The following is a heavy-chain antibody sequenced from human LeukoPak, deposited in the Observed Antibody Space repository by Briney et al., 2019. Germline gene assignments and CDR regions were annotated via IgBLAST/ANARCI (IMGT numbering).Heavy chain of an antibody. V-gene: IGHV1-24*01. CDR1: GDTVTGFS. CDR2: FDPEDGAR. J-gene: IGHJ4*02. Sequence: GASVKVSCKVSGDTVTGFSIHWVRQAPGHGLEWIGGFDPEDGARIFAQKFQGRVTMTEDTSTDTAYMDLSSLRSEDTAVYYCATGYTYDYSLYWGQGTLVTVSS. D-gene: IGHD5-18*01. CDR3: ATGYTYDYSLY.